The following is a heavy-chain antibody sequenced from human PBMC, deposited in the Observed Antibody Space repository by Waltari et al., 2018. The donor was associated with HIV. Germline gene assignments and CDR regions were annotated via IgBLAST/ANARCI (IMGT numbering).Heavy chain of an antibody. CDR1: GGSFSVYY. D-gene: IGHD3-3*01. CDR3: ARGRNYDFWSGYYKGMDV. J-gene: IGHJ6*02. Sequence: QVQLQQWGAGLLKPSETLSLTCAVYGGSFSVYYWSWIRQPPGKGLEWIGEIKHSGSTNYNPSLKSRVSISVDTSKNQFSLKLSSVTAADTAVYYCARGRNYDFWSGYYKGMDVWGQGTTVTVSS. V-gene: IGHV4-34*01. CDR2: IKHSGST.